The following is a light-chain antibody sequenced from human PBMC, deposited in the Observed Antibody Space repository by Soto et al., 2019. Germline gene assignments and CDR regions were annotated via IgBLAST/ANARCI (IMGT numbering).Light chain of an antibody. CDR2: EVT. J-gene: IGLJ1*01. Sequence: QSALTQPASVSGSPGQSITISCTGTSSDVGGYNYVSWYQQHPGKAPKLMIYEVTNRPSGVSNRFSGSKSGNTASLTISGLQAEDEADYYCRSYTSRSTLVFGNGTKRTVL. V-gene: IGLV2-14*01. CDR3: RSYTSRSTLV. CDR1: SSDVGGYNY.